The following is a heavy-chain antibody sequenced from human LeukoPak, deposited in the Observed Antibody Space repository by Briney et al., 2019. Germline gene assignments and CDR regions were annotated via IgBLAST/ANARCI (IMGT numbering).Heavy chain of an antibody. Sequence: PSETLSLTCAVYGGSFSGYYWSWIRQPPGKGLEWIGEINHSGSTNYNPSLKSRVTISVDTSKNQFSLKLSSVTAADTAVYYCARCADYYDSSGYPYYFDYWGQGTLVTVSS. CDR2: INHSGST. D-gene: IGHD3-22*01. J-gene: IGHJ4*02. CDR3: ARCADYYDSSGYPYYFDY. CDR1: GGSFSGYY. V-gene: IGHV4-34*01.